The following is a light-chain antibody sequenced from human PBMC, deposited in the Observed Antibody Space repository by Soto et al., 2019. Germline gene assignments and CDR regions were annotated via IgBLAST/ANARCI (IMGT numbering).Light chain of an antibody. Sequence: EIVLTQSPATLSLSPGERATLSCRASQSVSSYLAWYQQKPGQAPRLLIYDASNRATGIPARFSGSGSGTDFTLTISSLEPEDVAVYYCQQRRTFGQGTKVAI. CDR1: QSVSSY. CDR3: QQRRT. J-gene: IGKJ1*01. V-gene: IGKV3-11*01. CDR2: DAS.